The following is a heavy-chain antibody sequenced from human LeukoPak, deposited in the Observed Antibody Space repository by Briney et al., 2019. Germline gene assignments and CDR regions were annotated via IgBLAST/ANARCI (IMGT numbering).Heavy chain of an antibody. CDR2: IYYSGST. CDR3: ARGATYYGSGSYYRPQTYYYYYMDV. J-gene: IGHJ6*03. CDR1: GGSISSYY. Sequence: SEILSLTCTVSGGSISSYYWSWIRQPPGKGLEWIGYIYYSGSTNYNPSLKSRVTISVDTSKNQFSLKLSSVTAADTAVYYCARGATYYGSGSYYRPQTYYYYYMDVWGKGTTVTVSS. V-gene: IGHV4-59*08. D-gene: IGHD3-10*01.